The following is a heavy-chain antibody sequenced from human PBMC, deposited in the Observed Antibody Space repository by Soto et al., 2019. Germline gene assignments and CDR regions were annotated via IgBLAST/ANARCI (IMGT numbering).Heavy chain of an antibody. CDR3: AREGPLWYSSSYYYFDY. Sequence: ASVKVSCKASGYTFTSYGISWVRQAPGQGLEWMGWISAYNGNTNYAQKLQGRVTMTTDTSTSTAYMELRSLRSDDTAVYYCAREGPLWYSSSYYYFDYWGQGTLVTVSS. CDR1: GYTFTSYG. CDR2: ISAYNGNT. V-gene: IGHV1-18*01. J-gene: IGHJ4*02. D-gene: IGHD6-6*01.